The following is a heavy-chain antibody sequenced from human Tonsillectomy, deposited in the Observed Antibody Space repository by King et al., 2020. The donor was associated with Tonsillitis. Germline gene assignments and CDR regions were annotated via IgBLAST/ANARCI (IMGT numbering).Heavy chain of an antibody. V-gene: IGHV3-7*01. CDR1: GFTFSSYW. J-gene: IGHJ4*02. Sequence: VQLVESGGGLVQPGGSLRLSCAASGFTFSSYWMSWVRQAPGKGLEWVANIKQDGSEKYYVDSVKGRFTISRDNAKNSLYLQMNSLRAEDTAVYYCACTDYDFWSGYVDYWGQGTLVTVSS. CDR2: IKQDGSEK. CDR3: ACTDYDFWSGYVDY. D-gene: IGHD3-3*01.